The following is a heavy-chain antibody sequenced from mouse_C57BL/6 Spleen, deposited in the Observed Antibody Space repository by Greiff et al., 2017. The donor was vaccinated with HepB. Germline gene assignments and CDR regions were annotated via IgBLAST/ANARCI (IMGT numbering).Heavy chain of an antibody. Sequence: VQLQQSGPELVKPGASVKISCKASGYTFTDYYMNWVKQSHGKSLEWIGDINPNNGGTSYNQKFKGKATLTVDKSSSTAYMELRSLTSEDSAVYYCAAITTVVATGAMDYWGQGTSVTVSS. CDR1: GYTFTDYY. CDR3: AAITTVVATGAMDY. J-gene: IGHJ4*01. CDR2: INPNNGGT. V-gene: IGHV1-26*01. D-gene: IGHD1-1*01.